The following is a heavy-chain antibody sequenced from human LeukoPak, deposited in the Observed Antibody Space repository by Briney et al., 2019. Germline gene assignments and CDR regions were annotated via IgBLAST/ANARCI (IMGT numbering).Heavy chain of an antibody. J-gene: IGHJ6*02. CDR2: IYTGGST. D-gene: IGHD6-6*01. Sequence: GVSLRLSCAASGFTVNSNYMSWVRQAPGKGLEWVSLIYTGGSTYYADSEKGRFTISRDNSKNTLYLQMNSLRPEDTAVYYCARGFGKVAANVFGGYTMDVWGQGTTVTVSS. CDR1: GFTVNSNY. CDR3: ARGFGKVAANVFGGYTMDV. V-gene: IGHV3-66*02.